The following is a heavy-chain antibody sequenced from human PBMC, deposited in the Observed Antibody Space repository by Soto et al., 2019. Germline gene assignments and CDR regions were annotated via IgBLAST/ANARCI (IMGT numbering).Heavy chain of an antibody. CDR1: GYTFTGYY. Sequence: GASVKVSCKASGYTFTGYYMHWVRQAPGQGLEWMGWINPNSGGTNYAQKFQGWVTMTRDTSISTAYMELSRLRSDDTAVYYCARGGGIAAADRNKGREVEYYYYYYGMDVWGQGTTVTVSS. CDR2: INPNSGGT. D-gene: IGHD6-13*01. V-gene: IGHV1-2*04. CDR3: ARGGGIAAADRNKGREVEYYYYYYGMDV. J-gene: IGHJ6*02.